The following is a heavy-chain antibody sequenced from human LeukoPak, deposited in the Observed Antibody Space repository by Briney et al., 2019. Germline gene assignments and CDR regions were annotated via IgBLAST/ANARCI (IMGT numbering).Heavy chain of an antibody. V-gene: IGHV3-23*01. Sequence: GGSLRLSCAGSGFTGSGFTFSNYAMSWVRQAPGKGLEWVSAISGSSGSTYYADSVKGRFTISRDNSKNTLYLQMNSLRAEDTAVYSCAKDGTYGSGSLYFFDSWGQGTLVTVSS. J-gene: IGHJ4*02. D-gene: IGHD3-10*01. CDR3: AKDGTYGSGSLYFFDS. CDR1: GFTGSGFTFSNYA. CDR2: ISGSSGST.